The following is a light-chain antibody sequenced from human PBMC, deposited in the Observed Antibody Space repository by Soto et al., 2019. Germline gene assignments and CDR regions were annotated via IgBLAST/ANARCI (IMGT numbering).Light chain of an antibody. V-gene: IGLV2-14*01. CDR1: SSDVGGYNY. CDR2: EVN. Sequence: QSALTQPASVSGSPGQSITISCTGSSSDVGGYNYVSWYQQHPGKAPKLMIYEVNYRPSGVSNRFSGSKSGNTASLPISGLQAEDEADYYCSAYTSSATGVVGTGTKLTVL. J-gene: IGLJ1*01. CDR3: SAYTSSATGV.